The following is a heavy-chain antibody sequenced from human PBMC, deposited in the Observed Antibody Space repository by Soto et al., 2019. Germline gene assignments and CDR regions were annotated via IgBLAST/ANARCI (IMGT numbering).Heavy chain of an antibody. CDR2: INPNSGGT. CDR1: GYTFTGYY. J-gene: IGHJ4*02. V-gene: IGHV1-2*02. D-gene: IGHD3-22*01. Sequence: ASVKVSCKASGYTFTGYYMHWVRQAPGQGLEWMGWINPNSGGTNYAQKFQGRVTMTRDTSIRTAYMELSRLRSDDTAVYYCARDYDSSGYRDYWGQGTLVTVSS. CDR3: ARDYDSSGYRDY.